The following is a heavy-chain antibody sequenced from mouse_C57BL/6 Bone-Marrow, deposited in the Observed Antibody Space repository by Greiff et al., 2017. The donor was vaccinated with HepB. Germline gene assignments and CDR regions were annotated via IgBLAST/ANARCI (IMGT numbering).Heavy chain of an antibody. Sequence: QVQLQQPGAELVKPGASVKLSCKASGYTFTSYWMHWVKQRPGQGLEWIGMIHPNSGSTNYNEKFKSKATLTVDKSSSTAYMQRSSLTSEDSAVYYCGYYGKPYAMEYWGQGTSVTVSS. D-gene: IGHD2-1*01. CDR1: GYTFTSYW. CDR3: GYYGKPYAMEY. CDR2: IHPNSGST. V-gene: IGHV1-64*01. J-gene: IGHJ4*01.